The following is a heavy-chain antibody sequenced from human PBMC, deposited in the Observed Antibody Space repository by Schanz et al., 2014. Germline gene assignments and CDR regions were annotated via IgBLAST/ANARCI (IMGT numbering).Heavy chain of an antibody. D-gene: IGHD2-2*02. CDR1: GGTFTSYA. J-gene: IGHJ6*03. V-gene: IGHV1-18*01. CDR3: AGTYCSSTSCYTGYYYMDV. CDR2: ISPYNGNS. Sequence: QVQLVQSGADVKKPGSSVRVSFKASGGTFTSYAFSWVRQAPGQGLEWMGWISPYNGNSNYAQKLHGRVTMTADTSTSTAYMELSSLRSEDTAVYYCAGTYCSSTSCYTGYYYMDVWGKGTTVTVSS.